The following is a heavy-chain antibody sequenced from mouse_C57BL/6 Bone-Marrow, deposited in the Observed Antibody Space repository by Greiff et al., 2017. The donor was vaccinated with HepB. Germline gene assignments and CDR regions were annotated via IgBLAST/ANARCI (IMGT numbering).Heavy chain of an antibody. D-gene: IGHD1-1*01. V-gene: IGHV1-43*01. CDR2: INPSTGGT. CDR3: ARGGYYGSRFYFDY. J-gene: IGHJ2*01. CDR1: GYSFTGYY. Sequence: EVQLQQSGPELVKPGASVKISCTASGYSFTGYYMHWVKQSSEKSLEWIGEINPSTGGTSYNQKFKGKATLTVDKSSSTAYMQLKSLTSEDSAVYYCARGGYYGSRFYFDYWGQGTTLTVSS.